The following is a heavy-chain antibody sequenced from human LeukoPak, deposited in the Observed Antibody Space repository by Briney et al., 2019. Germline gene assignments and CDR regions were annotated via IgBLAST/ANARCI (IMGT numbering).Heavy chain of an antibody. V-gene: IGHV3-23*01. CDR2: ISSSGDTT. D-gene: IGHD5/OR15-5a*01. Sequence: GGSLRLSCAASGFTFSTSAMNWVRQAPGKGLEWVSGISSSGDTTYYRDSVKGRFTISRDNSKNTLYLQMNSLRADDTAVYYCAKARGSSVYEQFDYWGQGTQVTVSP. J-gene: IGHJ4*02. CDR1: GFTFSTSA. CDR3: AKARGSSVYEQFDY.